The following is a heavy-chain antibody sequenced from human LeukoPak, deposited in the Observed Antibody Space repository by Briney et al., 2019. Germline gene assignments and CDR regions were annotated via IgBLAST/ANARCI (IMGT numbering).Heavy chain of an antibody. CDR1: GGSISSYY. D-gene: IGHD6-6*01. Sequence: NPSETLSLTCTVSGGSISSYYWSWIRQPPGKGLEWIGYIYYSGSTNYNPSLKSRVTILVGTSKNQFSLKLSSVTAADTAVYYCARARRPYSSSPPGDYWGQGTLVTVSS. CDR2: IYYSGST. V-gene: IGHV4-59*08. CDR3: ARARRPYSSSPPGDY. J-gene: IGHJ4*02.